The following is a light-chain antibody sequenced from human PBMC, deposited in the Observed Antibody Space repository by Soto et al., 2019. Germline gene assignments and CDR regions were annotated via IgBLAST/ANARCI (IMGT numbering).Light chain of an antibody. CDR2: GNS. CDR3: QSYDSSLSPVV. V-gene: IGLV1-40*01. CDR1: SSNIGAGYD. Sequence: QSVLTQPPSVSGAPGQRVTISCTGSSSNIGAGYDVHWYQQLPGTAPKLLIYGNSSRPSGVPDRFSGSKSSTSASLAITGLQAEDEADYYCQSYDSSLSPVVFGGGTKLTVL. J-gene: IGLJ2*01.